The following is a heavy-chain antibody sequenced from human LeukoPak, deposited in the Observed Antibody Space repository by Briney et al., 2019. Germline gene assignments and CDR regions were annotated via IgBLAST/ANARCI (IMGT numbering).Heavy chain of an antibody. Sequence: PGGSLRLSCPASGFTFSSDGMHWVRQAPGKGLEWLTFISYDANTKYYSDSVRGRFAVSRDNSKNTMYLQMNSLRPEDTAMYYCAKDRASSWSLDYWGQGNLVTVSS. J-gene: IGHJ4*02. V-gene: IGHV3-30*18. CDR1: GFTFSSDG. CDR3: AKDRASSWSLDY. D-gene: IGHD6-13*01. CDR2: ISYDANTK.